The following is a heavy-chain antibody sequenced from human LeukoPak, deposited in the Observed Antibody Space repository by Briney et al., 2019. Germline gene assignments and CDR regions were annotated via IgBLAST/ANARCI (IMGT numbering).Heavy chain of an antibody. CDR3: ARLGVLRFLEWPNYGTDV. CDR2: IYYSGST. D-gene: IGHD3-3*01. V-gene: IGHV4-59*01. CDR1: GGSISSYY. Sequence: SETLSLTRTVSGGSISSYYWSWIRKPPGKGLEWIGYIYYSGSTNYNPSLKSRVTISVDTSKNQFSLKLSSVTAADTAVYYCARLGVLRFLEWPNYGTDVWGQGTTVTVSS. J-gene: IGHJ6*02.